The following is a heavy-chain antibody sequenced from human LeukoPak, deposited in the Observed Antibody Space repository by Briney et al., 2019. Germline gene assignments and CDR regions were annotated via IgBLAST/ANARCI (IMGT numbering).Heavy chain of an antibody. CDR3: ARFGSYFEY. Sequence: SETLSLTCTVSGGSLNNYYWSWLRQPPGKGLEWIGHIYYSGSNKNNPSLKSRVTMIVDTSKNQFSLKLTSVTAADTAMYFCARFGSYFEYWGQGILVTVSS. CDR2: IYYSGSN. V-gene: IGHV4-59*12. J-gene: IGHJ4*02. D-gene: IGHD3-10*01. CDR1: GGSLNNYY.